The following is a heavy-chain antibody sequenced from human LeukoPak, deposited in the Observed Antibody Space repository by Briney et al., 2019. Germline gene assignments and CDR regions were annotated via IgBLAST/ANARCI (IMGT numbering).Heavy chain of an antibody. CDR2: INHSGST. J-gene: IGHJ5*02. V-gene: IGHV4-34*01. CDR1: GGSFSGYY. D-gene: IGHD5-18*01. Sequence: SETLSLTCAVYGGSFSGYYWSWVPQPPGKGLEWIGEINHSGSTNYNPSLKSRVTISVDTSKNQFSLKLSSVTAADTAVYYCARGGATWIQLWLDPWGQGTLVTVSS. CDR3: ARGGATWIQLWLDP.